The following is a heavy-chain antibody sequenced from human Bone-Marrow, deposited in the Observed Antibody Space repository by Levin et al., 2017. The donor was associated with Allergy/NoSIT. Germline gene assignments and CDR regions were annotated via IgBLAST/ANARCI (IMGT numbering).Heavy chain of an antibody. V-gene: IGHV1-69*06. CDR1: GGTFSSYA. Sequence: GASVKVSCKASGGTFSSYAISWVRQAPGQGLEWMGGIIPIFGTANYAQKFQGRVTITADKSTSTAYMELSSLRSEDTAVYYCASGSWNYYYYYYMDVWGKGTTVTVSS. CDR2: IIPIFGTA. CDR3: ASGSWNYYYYYYMDV. J-gene: IGHJ6*03. D-gene: IGHD1-1*01.